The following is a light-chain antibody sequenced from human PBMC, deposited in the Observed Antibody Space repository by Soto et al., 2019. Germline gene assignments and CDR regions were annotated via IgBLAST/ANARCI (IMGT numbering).Light chain of an antibody. CDR2: LAS. CDR1: QSLLDSHGYNY. J-gene: IGKJ5*01. V-gene: IGKV2-28*01. Sequence: DIVMTQSPLSLPVTPGEPASISCRSSQSLLDSHGYNYLDWYLQRPGQSPQLLLYLASNRASGVPARFSGSGSGKDCTLKITRLEADYVRVYYCMQARRTPLFGQGTRLEIK. CDR3: MQARRTPL.